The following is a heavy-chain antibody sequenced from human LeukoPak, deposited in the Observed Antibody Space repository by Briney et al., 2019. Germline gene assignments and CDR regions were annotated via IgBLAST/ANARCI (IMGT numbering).Heavy chain of an antibody. D-gene: IGHD1-7*01. CDR3: ARESPYNWNYYYYYYYGMDV. J-gene: IGHJ6*02. V-gene: IGHV4-61*01. CDR1: GGSVSSGSYY. CDR2: IYYSGST. Sequence: SETLSLTCTVSGGSVSSGSYYWSWIRQPPGKGLEWIGYIYYSGSTNYNPSLKSRVTISVDTSKNQFSLKLSSVTAADTAVYYCARESPYNWNYYYYYYYGMDVWGQGTTVTVSS.